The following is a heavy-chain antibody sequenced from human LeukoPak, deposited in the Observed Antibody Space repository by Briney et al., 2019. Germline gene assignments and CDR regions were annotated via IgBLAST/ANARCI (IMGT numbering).Heavy chain of an antibody. J-gene: IGHJ4*02. D-gene: IGHD2-15*01. CDR3: ARVPYCDDGLCYSLVY. Sequence: KPGGSLRLSCAASGFTFSSYSVNWVRQAPGKGLEWVSSISSSSSYIYYADSVKGRFTISRDNAKNSLYLQMNNLRAEDTAIYYCARVPYCDDGLCYSLVYWGQGTLVTVSS. CDR1: GFTFSSYS. CDR2: ISSSSSYI. V-gene: IGHV3-21*01.